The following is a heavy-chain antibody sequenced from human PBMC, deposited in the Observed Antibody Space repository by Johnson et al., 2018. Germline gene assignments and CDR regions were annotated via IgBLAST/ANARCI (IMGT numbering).Heavy chain of an antibody. D-gene: IGHD3-3*01. Sequence: QVQLVQSGGGVVQPGRSLRLSCAASGFTFSSYGMHWVRQAPGKGLEWVAVISYDGGDKYYADTIKARFTISRDNSKHTRNPQMNSLRAEDTAVYYCAKARAEWGDAFEIWGQGTKVTVSS. CDR3: AKARAEWGDAFEI. J-gene: IGHJ3*02. CDR2: ISYDGGDK. V-gene: IGHV3-30*18. CDR1: GFTFSSYG.